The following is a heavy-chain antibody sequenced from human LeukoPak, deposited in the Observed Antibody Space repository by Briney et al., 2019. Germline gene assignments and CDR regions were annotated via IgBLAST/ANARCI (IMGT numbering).Heavy chain of an antibody. CDR1: GDFFSGHY. Sequence: SEPLSLTCAVSGDFFSGHYWTWIRQSPGKGLEWIWYIFYIGSTNYNPSLKSRVTISIDTSKNQFSLKLRSVTAADTAVYYCARDLVTVTKGFDIWGQGTMVSVSS. D-gene: IGHD4-17*01. CDR2: IFYIGST. V-gene: IGHV4-59*11. J-gene: IGHJ3*02. CDR3: ARDLVTVTKGFDI.